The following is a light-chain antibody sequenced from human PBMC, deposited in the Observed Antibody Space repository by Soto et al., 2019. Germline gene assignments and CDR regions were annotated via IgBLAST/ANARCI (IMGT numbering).Light chain of an antibody. CDR1: QSLLHSNGYNY. Sequence: DIVMTQSPLSLPVTPGEPASISCRSSQSLLHSNGYNYLDWYLQKPGQSPQLLIYLGSNRASGVPDRFSGRGLGTDFTLKISRVGAGDGGVYYCMQALQTPRFGQGTKVDIK. CDR2: LGS. CDR3: MQALQTPR. J-gene: IGKJ1*01. V-gene: IGKV2-28*01.